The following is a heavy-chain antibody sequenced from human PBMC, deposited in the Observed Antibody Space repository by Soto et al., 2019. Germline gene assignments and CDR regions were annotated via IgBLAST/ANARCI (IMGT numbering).Heavy chain of an antibody. D-gene: IGHD6-19*01. J-gene: IGHJ4*02. V-gene: IGHV3-30-3*01. CDR1: GCPFSSYG. Sequence: PGRSHRLSCAAAGCPFSSYGMHWVRQATGKGLEWVAVISYDGSNKYYADSVKGRFTISRDNSKNTLYLQMNSLRAEDTAVYYCAIYSSGWYPLDYWGQGTLVTVSS. CDR2: ISYDGSNK. CDR3: AIYSSGWYPLDY.